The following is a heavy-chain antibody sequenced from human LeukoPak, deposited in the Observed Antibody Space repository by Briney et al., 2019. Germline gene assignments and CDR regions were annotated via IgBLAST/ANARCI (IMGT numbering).Heavy chain of an antibody. CDR3: ARAATTALNWFDP. J-gene: IGHJ5*02. D-gene: IGHD5-12*01. Sequence: SETLSLTCTVSGGSINSYYWSWIRQPPGKGLECIGYIHYTGSTNYNPSLKSRVTISVDTSKNQFSLKLSSVTAADTAVYYCARAATTALNWFDPWGQGTLVTVSS. CDR2: IHYTGST. CDR1: GGSINSYY. V-gene: IGHV4-59*12.